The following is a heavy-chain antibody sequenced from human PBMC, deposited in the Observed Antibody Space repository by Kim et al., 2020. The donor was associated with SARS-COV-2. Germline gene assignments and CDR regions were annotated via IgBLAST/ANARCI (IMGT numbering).Heavy chain of an antibody. CDR1: GYTFTSYY. V-gene: IGHV1-46*01. J-gene: IGHJ6*02. Sequence: ASVKVSCKASGYTFTSYYMHWVRQAPGQGLEWMGIINPSGGSTSYAQKFQGRVTMTRDTSTSTVYMELSSLRSEDTAVYYCASPGHRGTHYYYYGMDVWGQGTTVTVSS. D-gene: IGHD3-10*01. CDR2: INPSGGST. CDR3: ASPGHRGTHYYYYGMDV.